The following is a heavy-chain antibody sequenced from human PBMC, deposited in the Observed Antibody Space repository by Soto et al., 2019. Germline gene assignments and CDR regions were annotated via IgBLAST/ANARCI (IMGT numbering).Heavy chain of an antibody. CDR1: GFTFDDYT. V-gene: IGHV3-43*01. J-gene: IGHJ3*02. Sequence: GGSLRLSCAASGFTFDDYTMHWVRQAPGKGLEWVSLISWDGGSTYYADSVKGRFTISRDNNKNSLYLQMNSRRTEDTTFLYYATDKTPLSISSSFDIWGQGTMVTVSS. D-gene: IGHD6-6*01. CDR2: ISWDGGST. CDR3: ATDKTPLSISSSFDI.